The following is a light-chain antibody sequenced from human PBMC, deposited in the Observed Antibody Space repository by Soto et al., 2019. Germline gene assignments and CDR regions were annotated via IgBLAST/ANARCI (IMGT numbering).Light chain of an antibody. V-gene: IGLV2-14*01. CDR1: SSDIGGYNF. CDR2: DVS. J-gene: IGLJ2*01. CDR3: SSYTGRTPPVV. Sequence: QSALTQPASVSGSPGQSITISGTGTSSDIGGYNFVSWYQQHPGKAPKLMIYDVSNRPSGVSNRFSGSKSGNTASLTISGLQAEDEADYYCSSYTGRTPPVVFGGGTKLTVL.